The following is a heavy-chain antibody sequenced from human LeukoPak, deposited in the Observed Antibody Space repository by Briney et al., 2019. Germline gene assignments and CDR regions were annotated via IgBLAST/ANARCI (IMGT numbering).Heavy chain of an antibody. CDR1: GGTLRSYA. D-gene: IGHD6-19*01. CDR3: ALSSGWIFDY. Sequence: VASVKVPCKASGGTLRSYAIRGVRQAPGQGLEWRGGIIPILGTANYAQKFQGRVTITTDESTSTAYMELSSLRSEDTAVYYCALSSGWIFDYWGEGTLVTVSS. CDR2: IIPILGTA. J-gene: IGHJ4*02. V-gene: IGHV1-69*05.